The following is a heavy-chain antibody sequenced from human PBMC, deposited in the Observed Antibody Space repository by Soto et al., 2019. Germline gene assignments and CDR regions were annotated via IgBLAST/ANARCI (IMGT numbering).Heavy chain of an antibody. J-gene: IGHJ6*02. CDR2: IRAYNGDT. CDR1: GYIFTTYI. CDR3: ARIAAESDFAMDV. Sequence: QVQLVQSGAEVKKPGASLKVSCKASGYIFTTYIITWVRQAPGQGLEWMGWIRAYNGDTTYPQKVQGRVTMTMETSTSTAYRELRSLRSDDTAVYYCARIAAESDFAMDVWGQGTTVTVSS. D-gene: IGHD6-25*01. V-gene: IGHV1-18*01.